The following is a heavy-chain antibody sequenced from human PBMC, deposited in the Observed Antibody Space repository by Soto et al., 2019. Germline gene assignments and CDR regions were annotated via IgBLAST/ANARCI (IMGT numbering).Heavy chain of an antibody. CDR3: AKDLLYYYDSSGYYRDY. J-gene: IGHJ4*02. CDR2: ISGSGGST. V-gene: IGHV3-23*01. CDR1: GFTFSSYA. D-gene: IGHD3-22*01. Sequence: GGSLRLSCAASGFTFSSYAMSWVRQAPGKGLEWVSAISGSGGSTYYADSVKGRFTISRDNSKNTLYLQMNSLRAEDTAVYYCAKDLLYYYDSSGYYRDYWGQGTLVTVSS.